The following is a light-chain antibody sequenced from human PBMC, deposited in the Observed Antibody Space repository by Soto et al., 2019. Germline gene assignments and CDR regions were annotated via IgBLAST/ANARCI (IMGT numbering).Light chain of an antibody. CDR3: QKHNQWPIN. CDR2: YIS. Sequence: IVMAQAPATLSVSPGERASLSCRASQSAGNFLAWYQQKPGQAPRLLIYYISTRATGIPARFSGSRSGTEFTLTINSLQSEDSAVYYCQKHNQWPINFGQGTRLEIK. CDR1: QSAGNF. J-gene: IGKJ5*01. V-gene: IGKV3D-15*01.